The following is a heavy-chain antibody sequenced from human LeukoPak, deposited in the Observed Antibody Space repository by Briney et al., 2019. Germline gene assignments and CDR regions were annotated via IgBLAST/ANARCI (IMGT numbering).Heavy chain of an antibody. CDR3: ARVGGQYDFWSGYPNRYYYMDV. CDR1: GFTFSDYY. CDR2: ISSSGSTI. D-gene: IGHD3-3*01. V-gene: IGHV3-11*01. Sequence: GGSLRLSCAASGFTFSDYYMSWIRQAPGKGLEWVSYISSSGSTIYYADSVKGRFTISRDNAKNSLYPQMNSLRAEDTAVYYCARVGGQYDFWSGYPNRYYYMDVWGKGTTVTVSS. J-gene: IGHJ6*03.